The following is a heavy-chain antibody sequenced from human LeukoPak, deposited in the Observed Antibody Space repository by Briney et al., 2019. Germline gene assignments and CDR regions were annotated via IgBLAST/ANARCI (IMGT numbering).Heavy chain of an antibody. Sequence: GGSLRLSCAASGFTFSSYWMSWVRQAPGKGLEWVANIKQDGSENVYVDSVKGRFAISRDNAKNSLFLQMDALRAEDTAVYYCARDPYSSTWSYGMDVWGQGTTVSVSS. CDR3: ARDPYSSTWSYGMDV. J-gene: IGHJ6*02. CDR1: GFTFSSYW. D-gene: IGHD6-6*01. CDR2: IKQDGSEN. V-gene: IGHV3-7*05.